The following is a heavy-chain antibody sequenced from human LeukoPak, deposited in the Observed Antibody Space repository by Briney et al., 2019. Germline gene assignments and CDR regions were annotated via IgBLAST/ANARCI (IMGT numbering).Heavy chain of an antibody. CDR2: INPNTGGT. CDR1: GYTFTGYY. V-gene: IGHV1-2*02. J-gene: IGHJ4*02. CDR3: ASYPRYVSSPPFDY. D-gene: IGHD2-15*01. Sequence: ASVKVSCKASGYTFTGYYMHWARQAPGQGLEWMGWINPNTGGTNYAQKFQGRVTMTRDTTISTAYMELSKLTSDDTAVYYCASYPRYVSSPPFDYWGQGTLVTVSS.